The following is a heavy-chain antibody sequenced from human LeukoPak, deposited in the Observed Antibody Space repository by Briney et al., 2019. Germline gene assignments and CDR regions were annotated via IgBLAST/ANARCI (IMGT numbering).Heavy chain of an antibody. CDR1: GGSFSGYY. D-gene: IGHD3-3*01. V-gene: IGHV4-34*01. J-gene: IGHJ4*02. CDR2: INHSGST. Sequence: ETLFLTCAVYGGSFSGYYWSWIRQPPGKGLEWIGEINHSGSTNYNPSLKSRVTISVDTSKNQFSLKLSSVTAADTAVYYCARGRSRDFWSGYYTPKQFYFDYWGQGTLVTVSS. CDR3: ARGRSRDFWSGYYTPKQFYFDY.